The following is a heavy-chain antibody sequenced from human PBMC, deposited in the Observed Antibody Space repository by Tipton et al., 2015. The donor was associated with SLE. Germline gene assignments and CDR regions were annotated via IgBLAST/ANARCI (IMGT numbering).Heavy chain of an antibody. CDR2: ISGSGGST. V-gene: IGHV3-23*01. Sequence: SLRLSCAASGFTFSSYAMSWVRQAPGKGLEWVSAISGSGGSTYYADSVKGRFTISRDNSKNTLYLQMNSLRAEDTAVYYCARDPRITSRPHYFDYWGQGTLVTVSS. J-gene: IGHJ4*02. D-gene: IGHD3-10*01. CDR1: GFTFSSYA. CDR3: ARDPRITSRPHYFDY.